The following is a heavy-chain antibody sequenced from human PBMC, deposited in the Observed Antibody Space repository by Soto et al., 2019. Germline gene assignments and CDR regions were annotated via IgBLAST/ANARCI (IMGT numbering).Heavy chain of an antibody. J-gene: IGHJ5*02. CDR3: AREKVVVVPAATYNWFDH. Sequence: QVQLQESGPGLVKPSQTLSLTCTVSGGSISSGGYYWSWIRQHPGKGLEWIGYIYYSGSTYYNPSLKSRVTISVDTSKNQFSLKLSSVTAADTAGYYCAREKVVVVPAATYNWFDHWGQGTLVTVSS. D-gene: IGHD2-2*01. CDR1: GGSISSGGYY. CDR2: IYYSGST. V-gene: IGHV4-31*03.